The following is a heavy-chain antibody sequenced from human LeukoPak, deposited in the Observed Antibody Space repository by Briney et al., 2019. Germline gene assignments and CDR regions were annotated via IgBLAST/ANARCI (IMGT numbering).Heavy chain of an antibody. CDR2: ISSDGSNT. V-gene: IGHV3-74*01. Sequence: QPGGSLRLSRAVSGFTFNKYYMHWVRQAPGKGLAWVSRISSDGSNTNYADSVKGRFTISRDNAKNTLYLQMNSLRAEDTAVYYCIRVPYWGQGALVTVSS. CDR3: IRVPY. J-gene: IGHJ4*02. CDR1: GFTFNKYY.